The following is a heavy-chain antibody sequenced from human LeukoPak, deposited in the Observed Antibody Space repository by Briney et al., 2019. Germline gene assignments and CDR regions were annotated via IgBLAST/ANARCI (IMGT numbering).Heavy chain of an antibody. CDR2: MNPNSGNT. CDR3: ARPMTRRNNWFDP. J-gene: IGHJ5*02. CDR1: GYTFTSYD. V-gene: IGHV1-8*01. D-gene: IGHD3-22*01. Sequence: ASVKVSCKASGYTFTSYDINWVRQATGQGLEWMGWMNPNSGNTGYAQKFQGRVTMTRNTSISTAYMELSSLRSEDTAVYYCARPMTRRNNWFDPWGQATLVTVSS.